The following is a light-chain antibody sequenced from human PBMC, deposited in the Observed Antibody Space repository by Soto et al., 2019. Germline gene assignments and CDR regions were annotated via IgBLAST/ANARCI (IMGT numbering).Light chain of an antibody. CDR3: QQHSNPPWT. CDR2: AIS. J-gene: IGKJ1*01. Sequence: EIVLTQSPGTLSLSPGESAALSCRASQSVSNNYLVWYRQKPGQAPRLLIYAISSRAAGIPDRFSGSGSGTDLTLTINRLGAEDSAVLFWQQHSNPPWTFGQGTRVEI. CDR1: QSVSNNY. V-gene: IGKV3D-20*02.